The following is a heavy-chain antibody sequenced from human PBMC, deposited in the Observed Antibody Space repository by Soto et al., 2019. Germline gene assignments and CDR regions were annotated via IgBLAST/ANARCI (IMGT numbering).Heavy chain of an antibody. V-gene: IGHV1-18*04. CDR3: ARDRRGSSSWYTYYYYYGMDV. CDR1: GYTFTSYG. Sequence: ASVKVSCKASGYTFTSYGISWVRQAPGQGLEWMGWISAYNGNTNYAQKLQGRVTMTTDTSTSTAYMELRSLRSDDTAVYYCARDRRGSSSWYTYYYYYGMDVWGQGTTVTVSS. CDR2: ISAYNGNT. J-gene: IGHJ6*02. D-gene: IGHD6-13*01.